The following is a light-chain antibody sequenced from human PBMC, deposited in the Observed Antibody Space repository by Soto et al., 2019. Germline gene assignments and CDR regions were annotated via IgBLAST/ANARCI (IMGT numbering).Light chain of an antibody. CDR1: SSDVGSYNL. CDR2: DVS. J-gene: IGLJ2*01. CDR3: YSDAGSSTRTVV. Sequence: QSALTQPASVSGSPGQSITISCTGTSSDVGSYNLVSWYQQHPGKAPKRMIYDVSKRPSGVSNLFSGSKSGNTAALTISGLQAEDDADYYFYSDAGSSTRTVVFGRGTKLTVL. V-gene: IGLV2-23*02.